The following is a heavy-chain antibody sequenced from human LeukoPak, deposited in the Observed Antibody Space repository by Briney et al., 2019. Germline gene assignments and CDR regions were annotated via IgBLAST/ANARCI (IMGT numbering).Heavy chain of an antibody. CDR2: IKQDGSEK. CDR3: ARPYYYSSGSYPY. J-gene: IGHJ4*02. V-gene: IGHV3-7*01. Sequence: PGGSLRLSCAASGFTFSNYWMSWVRQAPGKGLEWVANIKQDGSEKYYVDSVKGRFTISRDNAKNSLYLQMSSLRAEDTAVYFCARPYYYSSGSYPYWGQGTLATVSS. CDR1: GFTFSNYW. D-gene: IGHD3-10*01.